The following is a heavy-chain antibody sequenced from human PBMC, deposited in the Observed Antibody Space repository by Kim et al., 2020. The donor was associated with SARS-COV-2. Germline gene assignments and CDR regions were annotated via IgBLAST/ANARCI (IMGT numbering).Heavy chain of an antibody. CDR1: GGSISSYH. V-gene: IGHV4-59*01. Sequence: SETLSLTCTVSGGSISSYHWSWIRQPPGKGLEWIGYIYYSGSTNYNPSLKSRVTISVDTSKNQFSLKLSSVTAADTAVYYCARVGYYDSSDYPDYWGQGTLVTVSS. CDR3: ARVGYYDSSDYPDY. CDR2: IYYSGST. J-gene: IGHJ4*02. D-gene: IGHD3-22*01.